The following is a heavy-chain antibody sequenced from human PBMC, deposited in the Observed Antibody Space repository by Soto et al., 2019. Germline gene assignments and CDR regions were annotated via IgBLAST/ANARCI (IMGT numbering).Heavy chain of an antibody. CDR1: GFTFSRFS. CDR2: ILYDGNNK. J-gene: IGHJ6*02. Sequence: PGRSLRLSCAASGFTFSRFSMHCARQAPCKGLAWVAVILYDGNNKHYAESVKGRFSISRDDSKNTVYLQMNNLRGDDSAVYYCPRDHGMFLSYYYYGMDVWGQGTTVTVSS. D-gene: IGHD3-10*02. V-gene: IGHV3-30-3*01. CDR3: PRDHGMFLSYYYYGMDV.